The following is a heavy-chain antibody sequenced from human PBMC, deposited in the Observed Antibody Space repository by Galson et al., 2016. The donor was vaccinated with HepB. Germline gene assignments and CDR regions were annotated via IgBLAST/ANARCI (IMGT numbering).Heavy chain of an antibody. V-gene: IGHV3-33*01. D-gene: IGHD6-6*01. CDR3: GIPASPDYYYGMDV. Sequence: SLRLSCAASGFTFRSYAMHWVRQAPGKGLEWVAVIWYDGSIKYHADSVKGRFTISRDNSQNTLFLQMNSLRDEDTAVYYCGIPASPDYYYGMDVWGQGTTVTVSS. J-gene: IGHJ6*02. CDR2: IWYDGSIK. CDR1: GFTFRSYA.